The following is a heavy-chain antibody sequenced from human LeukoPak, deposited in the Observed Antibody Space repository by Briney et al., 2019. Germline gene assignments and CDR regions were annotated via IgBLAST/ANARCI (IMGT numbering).Heavy chain of an antibody. CDR2: IYTSGST. D-gene: IGHD6-13*01. Sequence: SETLSLTCTVSGGSISSYYWSWIRQPAEKGLEWIGRIYTSGSTNYDPSLKSRVTMSVDTSKNQFSLKLSSVTAADTAVYYCTRDTTEGSSWYSNAFDIWGQGTMVTVSS. V-gene: IGHV4-4*07. CDR3: TRDTTEGSSWYSNAFDI. J-gene: IGHJ3*02. CDR1: GGSISSYY.